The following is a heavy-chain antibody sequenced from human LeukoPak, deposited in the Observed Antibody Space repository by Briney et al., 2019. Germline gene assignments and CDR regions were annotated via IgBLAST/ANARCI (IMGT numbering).Heavy chain of an antibody. V-gene: IGHV1-69*01. D-gene: IGHD4-17*01. CDR1: GGTFSSYA. CDR3: GRDYAYYYYGMDV. CDR2: IIPIFGTA. J-gene: IGHJ6*02. Sequence: SVTVSCKASGGTFSSYAISWVRQAPGQGLEWMGGIIPIFGTANYAQKFQGRVTITADESTSTAYMELSSLRSEDTAVYYCGRDYAYYYYGMDVWGQGTTVTVSS.